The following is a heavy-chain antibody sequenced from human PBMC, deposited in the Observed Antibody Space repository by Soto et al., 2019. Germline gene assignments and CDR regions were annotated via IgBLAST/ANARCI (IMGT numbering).Heavy chain of an antibody. Sequence: SETLSLTCAVYGGSFSGYYWSWIRQPPGKGLEWIGEINHSGSTNYNPSLKSRVTISVDTSKNPFSLKLSSVTAADTAVYYCARGLPGDSQEYPDYWGQGTLVTVSS. D-gene: IGHD7-27*01. CDR2: INHSGST. CDR3: ARGLPGDSQEYPDY. J-gene: IGHJ4*02. V-gene: IGHV4-34*01. CDR1: GGSFSGYY.